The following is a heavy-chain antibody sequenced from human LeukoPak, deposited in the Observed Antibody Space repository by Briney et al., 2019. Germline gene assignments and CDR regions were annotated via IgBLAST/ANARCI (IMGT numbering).Heavy chain of an antibody. CDR1: GGSISSISYY. D-gene: IGHD5-18*01. CDR2: IYYSGST. J-gene: IGHJ4*02. V-gene: IGHV4-39*07. CDR3: ARDTESPTTWIQLWRHFDY. Sequence: NPSETLSLTCTVSGGSISSISYYWGWIRQPPGKGLEWIGHIYYSGSTYYNPSLKSRVTISVDTSKNQFSLKLSSVTAADTAVYYCARDTESPTTWIQLWRHFDYWGQGTLVTVSS.